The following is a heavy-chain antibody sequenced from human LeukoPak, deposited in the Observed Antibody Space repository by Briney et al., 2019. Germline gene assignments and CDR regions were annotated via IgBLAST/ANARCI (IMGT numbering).Heavy chain of an antibody. CDR3: ARDTRCIAVAGTGINYYYYYGMDV. Sequence: ASVKVSWKASGYTFTSYGISWVRQAPGQGLEWMGWISAYNGNTNYAQKLQGRVTMTTDTSTSTAYMELRSLRSDDTAVYYCARDTRCIAVAGTGINYYYYYGMDVWGQGTTVTVSS. CDR2: ISAYNGNT. D-gene: IGHD6-19*01. CDR1: GYTFTSYG. V-gene: IGHV1-18*01. J-gene: IGHJ6*02.